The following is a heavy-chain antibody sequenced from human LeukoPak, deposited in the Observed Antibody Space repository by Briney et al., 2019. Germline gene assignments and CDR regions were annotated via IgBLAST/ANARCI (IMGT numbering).Heavy chain of an antibody. D-gene: IGHD2-15*01. Sequence: GGSLRLSCAASGFTFDDYGMSWVRQAPGKGLEWVSGINWNGGSAGYADSVKGRFTISRDNSKNTLYLQMNGLRAEDTAVYYCARDRVVVAATEGYYFDYWGQGTLVTVSS. CDR1: GFTFDDYG. J-gene: IGHJ4*02. CDR2: INWNGGSA. V-gene: IGHV3-20*04. CDR3: ARDRVVVAATEGYYFDY.